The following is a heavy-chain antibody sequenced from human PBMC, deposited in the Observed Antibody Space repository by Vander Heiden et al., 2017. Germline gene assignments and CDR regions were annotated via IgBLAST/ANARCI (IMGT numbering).Heavy chain of an antibody. V-gene: IGHV3-33*01. Sequence: QVPLVESGGGVVQPGRSLRLSCAASGFTFSSYGMHWVPQAPGKGLEWVAVIWYDGSNKYYADSVKGRFTISRDNSKNTLYLQMNSLRAEDTAVYYCARSKYTRIFGVMGYWGQGTLVTVSS. CDR3: ARSKYTRIFGVMGY. CDR2: IWYDGSNK. J-gene: IGHJ4*02. CDR1: GFTFSSYG. D-gene: IGHD3-3*01.